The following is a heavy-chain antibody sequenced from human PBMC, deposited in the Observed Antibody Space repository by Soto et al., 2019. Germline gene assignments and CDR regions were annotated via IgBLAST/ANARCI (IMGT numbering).Heavy chain of an antibody. Sequence: EVQLLESGGGLVQPGGSLRLSCAASGFTFNNYAMTWVRQAPGKGLEWVSAIRGGGDTTSYADSVKGRFTVSRDGSKNSLYPQMGSLRAEDTALYYFAKGRGGSGSLTPRVDFWGQGTLVTVSS. CDR1: GFTFNNYA. CDR2: IRGGGDTT. CDR3: AKGRGGSGSLTPRVDF. V-gene: IGHV3-23*01. J-gene: IGHJ4*02. D-gene: IGHD3-10*01.